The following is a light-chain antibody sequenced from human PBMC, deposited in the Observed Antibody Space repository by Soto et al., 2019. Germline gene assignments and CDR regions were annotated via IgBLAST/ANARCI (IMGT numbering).Light chain of an antibody. CDR1: SSDVGRYNY. CDR3: SSYTSSSTGV. Sequence: QSALTQPASVSGSPGQSITISCTGTSSDVGRYNYVSWYQQHPGKAPKLMIYDVSNRPSGVSNRFSGSKSGNTASLTISGLQAEDEADYYCSSYTSSSTGVFGTGTKLTVL. CDR2: DVS. J-gene: IGLJ1*01. V-gene: IGLV2-14*01.